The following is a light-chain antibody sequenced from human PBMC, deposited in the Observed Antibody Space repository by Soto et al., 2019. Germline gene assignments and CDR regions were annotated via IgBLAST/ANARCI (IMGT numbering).Light chain of an antibody. Sequence: ETVLTQSPGTLSLSPGERATLSCRASQSVSSNYLAWYQHIPGQAPRLLIYGASTRATGIPDSFSGSGSGTDFTLPISRLEPEDFAVYYCQQFDCSLPSWTFGQGTKVESK. CDR3: QQFDCSLPSWT. CDR2: GAS. J-gene: IGKJ1*01. CDR1: QSVSSNY. V-gene: IGKV3-20*01.